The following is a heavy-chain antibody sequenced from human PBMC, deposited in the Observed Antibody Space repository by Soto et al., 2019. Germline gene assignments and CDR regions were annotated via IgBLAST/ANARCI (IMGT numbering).Heavy chain of an antibody. CDR2: ISGSGGST. Sequence: GGSLRLSCAAYGFNFSSYAMSWVRQAPGKGLEWVSAISGSGGSTYYADSVKVRFTISRDNSKNTLYLQINSLRAVDTAVYYGAKRTLPSISCDYWGQGALGTVSS. CDR1: GFNFSSYA. D-gene: IGHD6-6*01. V-gene: IGHV3-23*01. CDR3: AKRTLPSISCDY. J-gene: IGHJ4*02.